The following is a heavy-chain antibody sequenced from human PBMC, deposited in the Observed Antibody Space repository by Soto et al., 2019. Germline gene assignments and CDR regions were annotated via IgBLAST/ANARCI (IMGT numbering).Heavy chain of an antibody. D-gene: IGHD6-25*01. Sequence: QVQLQESGPGLVKPSQTLSLTCTVSGGSISSGGYYWSWIRQHPGKDLEWIGYIYYSGSTYYNPSLKSRVTISVVTSKNQFSLKLSSVTAADTAVYYCARAAATMVRGNWFDPWGQGTLVTVSS. CDR3: ARAAATMVRGNWFDP. CDR2: IYYSGST. J-gene: IGHJ5*02. V-gene: IGHV4-31*03. CDR1: GGSISSGGYY.